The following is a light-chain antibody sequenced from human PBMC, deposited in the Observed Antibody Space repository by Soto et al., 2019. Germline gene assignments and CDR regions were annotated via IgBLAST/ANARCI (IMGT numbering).Light chain of an antibody. V-gene: IGKV3-11*01. CDR2: DAS. CDR3: QLRA. Sequence: IVLPVSLATLSLSPRKRASLSCRASQSVSSYLAWYQQKPGQAPRLLIYDASNRATGIPARFSGSGSGTDFTRASGIRKPEEFAVCYWQLRAIGQGTRLEIK. J-gene: IGKJ5*01. CDR1: QSVSSY.